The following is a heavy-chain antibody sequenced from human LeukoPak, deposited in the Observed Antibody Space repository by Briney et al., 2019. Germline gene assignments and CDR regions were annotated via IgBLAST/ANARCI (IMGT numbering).Heavy chain of an antibody. CDR1: GFTFSSYN. CDR3: ARGEVHCYGSGSDY. Sequence: GGSLRLSCAASGFTFSSYNMNWVRQAPGKGLEWVSSISSSSSYIYYADSVKGRFTISRHNAKNSLYLQMNSLRAEDTAVYYCARGEVHCYGSGSDYWGQGTLVTVSS. CDR2: ISSSSSYI. V-gene: IGHV3-21*01. J-gene: IGHJ4*02. D-gene: IGHD3-10*01.